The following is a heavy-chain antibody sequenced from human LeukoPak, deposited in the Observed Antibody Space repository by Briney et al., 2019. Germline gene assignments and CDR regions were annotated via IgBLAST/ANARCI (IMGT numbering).Heavy chain of an antibody. CDR3: SRDTLLRGYSYGGPRSYYYYYMDV. CDR1: GGTFSSYA. Sequence: SVKVSCKASGGTFSSYAISWVRQAPGQGLEWMGGIIPIFGTANYAQKFQGRVTITADKSTSTAYMELSSLRSEDTAVYYCSRDTLLRGYSYGGPRSYYYYYMDVWGKGTTVTVSS. CDR2: IIPIFGTA. J-gene: IGHJ6*03. D-gene: IGHD5-18*01. V-gene: IGHV1-69*06.